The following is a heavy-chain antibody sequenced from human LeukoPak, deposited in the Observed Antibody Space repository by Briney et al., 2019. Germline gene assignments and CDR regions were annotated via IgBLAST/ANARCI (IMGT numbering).Heavy chain of an antibody. D-gene: IGHD2/OR15-2a*01. V-gene: IGHV4-31*03. CDR1: GGSISSGGYY. J-gene: IGHJ2*01. CDR2: IYYSGST. CDR3: ARDVIGRDYFQLDL. Sequence: PSETLSLTCTVSGGSISSGGYYWSWIRQHPGKGLEWIGYIYYSGSTYYNPSLKSRVTISVDTSKNQFSLKLSSVTAADTAVYYCARDVIGRDYFQLDLWGRGTLVTVSS.